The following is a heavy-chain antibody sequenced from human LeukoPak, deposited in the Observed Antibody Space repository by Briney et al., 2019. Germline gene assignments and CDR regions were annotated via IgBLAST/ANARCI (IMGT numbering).Heavy chain of an antibody. CDR3: ARLHSAVYYGDAFDI. V-gene: IGHV3-7*03. D-gene: IGHD3-10*01. Sequence: PGGSLRLSCAVSGFTFSSYWMTWVRQAPGKGLEWVAKIKEDGSEKYYVDSVKGRFTVSRDNVKNSLFLQMNSLRVEATAAYYCARLHSAVYYGDAFDIWGQGTMVTVSS. J-gene: IGHJ3*02. CDR1: GFTFSSYW. CDR2: IKEDGSEK.